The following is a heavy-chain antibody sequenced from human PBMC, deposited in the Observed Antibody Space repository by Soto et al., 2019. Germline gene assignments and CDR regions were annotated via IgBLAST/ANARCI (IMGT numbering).Heavy chain of an antibody. D-gene: IGHD6-13*01. CDR3: ARERGSSSWRYYYYGMDV. Sequence: PETLSLTCAVYGGSFSGYYWSWIRQPPGKGLEWIGEINHSGSTNYNPSLKSRVTISVDTSKNQFSLKLSSVTAADTAVYYCARERGSSSWRYYYYGMDVWGQGTTVTVSS. CDR2: INHSGST. CDR1: GGSFSGYY. J-gene: IGHJ6*02. V-gene: IGHV4-34*01.